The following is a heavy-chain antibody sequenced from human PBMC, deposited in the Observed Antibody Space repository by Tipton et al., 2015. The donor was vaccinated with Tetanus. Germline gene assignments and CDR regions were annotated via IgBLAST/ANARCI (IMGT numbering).Heavy chain of an antibody. D-gene: IGHD5-18*01. CDR1: GGSIISGEYY. Sequence: TLSLTCNVSGGSIISGEYYWTWIRRHAGRGLEWIGSIHHSGDTHYHPSLKSQVTMSVDTSENQFSLKLNSVTAADTAIYYCAREPGFSYGFKYWGQGALVTVSS. V-gene: IGHV4-31*01. CDR2: IHHSGDT. CDR3: AREPGFSYGFKY. J-gene: IGHJ4*02.